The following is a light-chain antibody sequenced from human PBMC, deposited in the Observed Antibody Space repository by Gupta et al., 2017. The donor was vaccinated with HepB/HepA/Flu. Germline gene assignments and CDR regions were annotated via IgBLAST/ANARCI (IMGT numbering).Light chain of an antibody. CDR3: TSYAGTDIFYV. CDR2: EVN. V-gene: IGLV2-8*01. Sequence: QSALTQPTSASGSPGQSVTISCTGSGSDVGAYNGVSWYQQHPGKAPNLMIYEVNKRPSGVPDRFSGSKSGNTASLTVSGLQAEDEADYYCTSYAGTDIFYVFGTGTTVTVL. J-gene: IGLJ1*01. CDR1: GSDVGAYNG.